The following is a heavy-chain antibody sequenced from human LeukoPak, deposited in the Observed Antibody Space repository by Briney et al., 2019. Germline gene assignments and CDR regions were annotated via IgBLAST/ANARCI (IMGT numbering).Heavy chain of an antibody. Sequence: ASVKVSCKASGYTFIGYYMHWVRQAPGQGLEWMGWISAYNGNTNYAQNLQGRVTMTTDTSTSTAYMELRSLRSDDTAVYYCARGLARKGGIAAVWVWFDPWGQGTLVTVSS. CDR3: ARGLARKGGIAAVWVWFDP. V-gene: IGHV1-18*04. D-gene: IGHD6-13*01. CDR1: GYTFIGYY. CDR2: ISAYNGNT. J-gene: IGHJ5*02.